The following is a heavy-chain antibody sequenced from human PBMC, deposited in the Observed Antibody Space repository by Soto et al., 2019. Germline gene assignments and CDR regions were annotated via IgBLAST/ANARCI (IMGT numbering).Heavy chain of an antibody. D-gene: IGHD3-3*01. J-gene: IGHJ5*02. Sequence: GGSLRLSCAASGFTFSSYWMSWVRQAPGKGLEWVANIKQDGSEKYYVDSVKGRFTISRDNAKNSLYLQMNSLRAEDTAVYYCARVGSGLWSGHNWFDPWGQGSLVTVSS. CDR3: ARVGSGLWSGHNWFDP. CDR1: GFTFSSYW. CDR2: IKQDGSEK. V-gene: IGHV3-7*03.